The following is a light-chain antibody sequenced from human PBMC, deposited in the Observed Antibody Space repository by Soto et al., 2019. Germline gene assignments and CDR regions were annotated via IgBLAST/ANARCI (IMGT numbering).Light chain of an antibody. J-gene: IGLJ2*01. CDR2: EVT. CDR3: SSYTGSGTIVV. Sequence: QSALTQPASVSGSPGQSIAISCTGSSSDIGIYKYVSWYQQHPGKVPKLIIYEVTNRPSGVSNRFSGSKSGNTASLTISGLQAEDEADYYCSSYTGSGTIVVFGGGTKLTVL. CDR1: SSDIGIYKY. V-gene: IGLV2-14*01.